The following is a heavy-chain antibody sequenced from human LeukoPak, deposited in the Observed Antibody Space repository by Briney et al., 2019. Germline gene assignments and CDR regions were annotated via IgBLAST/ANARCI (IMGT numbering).Heavy chain of an antibody. D-gene: IGHD3-16*01. V-gene: IGHV4-39*07. CDR1: GASISSGSNY. J-gene: IGHJ6*03. CDR2: IYSSGST. Sequence: NPSETLSLTCSVSGASISSGSNYWGWIRQPPGKTLEWIGSIYSSGSTYYNPSLKSRVIIIIDTPKNHFSLTLSSVTAADTAVYYCARETSQKGAHYMDVWGKGTTVAISS. CDR3: ARETSQKGAHYMDV.